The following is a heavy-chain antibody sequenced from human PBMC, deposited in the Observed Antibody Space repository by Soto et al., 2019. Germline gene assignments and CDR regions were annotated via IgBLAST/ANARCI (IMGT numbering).Heavy chain of an antibody. D-gene: IGHD3-22*01. J-gene: IGHJ6*02. Sequence: QVQLQESGPGLVKPSGTLSLTCAVSAGSISSTNWWTWVRQSPGKGLEWIGEIYHSGTTNYNPSLTRRVTLSVDKSTNQYSLKLSSVTAADTAVYYCARTSYSDSSGSYGMDVWGQGTTVTVSS. CDR1: AGSISSTNW. CDR2: IYHSGTT. CDR3: ARTSYSDSSGSYGMDV. V-gene: IGHV4-4*02.